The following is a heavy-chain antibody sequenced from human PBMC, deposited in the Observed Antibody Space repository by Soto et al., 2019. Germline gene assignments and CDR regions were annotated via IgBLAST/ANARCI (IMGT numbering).Heavy chain of an antibody. CDR1: GFTFSNAW. CDR2: IKSKTDGGTT. J-gene: IGHJ4*02. Sequence: GGSLRLSCAASGFTFSNAWMNWVRQAPGKGLEWVGRIKSKTDGGTTDYAAPVKGRFTISRDDSKNTLYLQMNSLKTEDTAVYYCTTDTYYDSSGYLDYLDYWGQGTLVTVSS. V-gene: IGHV3-15*07. CDR3: TTDTYYDSSGYLDYLDY. D-gene: IGHD3-22*01.